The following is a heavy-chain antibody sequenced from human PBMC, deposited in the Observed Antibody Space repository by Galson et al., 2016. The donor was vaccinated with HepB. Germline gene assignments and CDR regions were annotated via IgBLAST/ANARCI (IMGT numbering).Heavy chain of an antibody. CDR2: IIGRGDRT. Sequence: SLRLSCAASGFTFSSYAMTWVRQAPGQGLEWVSAIIGRGDRTYYADSVKGRFTISRDNSKSTLYLQMNSLRAEDAAVYYCAKMGGFCSSATCYRADRWGQGTLVTVSS. D-gene: IGHD2-2*01. J-gene: IGHJ5*02. CDR1: GFTFSSYA. CDR3: AKMGGFCSSATCYRADR. V-gene: IGHV3-23*01.